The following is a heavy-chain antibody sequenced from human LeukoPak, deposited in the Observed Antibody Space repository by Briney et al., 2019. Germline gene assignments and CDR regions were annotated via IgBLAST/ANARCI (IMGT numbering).Heavy chain of an antibody. D-gene: IGHD5-18*01. V-gene: IGHV3-33*01. Sequence: GGSLRLSCAASGFTFSSYGMHWVRRAPGKGLEWVAVIWYDGSNKYYADSVKGRFTISRDNSKNTLYLQMNSLRAEDTAVYYCARDTAMATGGEYYYYYMDVWGKGTTVTVSS. CDR1: GFTFSSYG. CDR2: IWYDGSNK. J-gene: IGHJ6*03. CDR3: ARDTAMATGGEYYYYYMDV.